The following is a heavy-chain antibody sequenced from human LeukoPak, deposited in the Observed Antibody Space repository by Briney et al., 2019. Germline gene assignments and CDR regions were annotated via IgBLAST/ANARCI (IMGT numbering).Heavy chain of an antibody. J-gene: IGHJ4*02. D-gene: IGHD4-23*01. CDR1: GGSISSYY. CDR2: IYYSGST. CDR3: ARIEDYGGNSVNY. Sequence: SETLSLTCTVSGGSISSYYWSWIRQPPGKGLEWIGCIYYSGSTNYNPSLKSRVTISVDTSKNQFSLKLSSVTAADTAVYYCARIEDYGGNSVNYWGQGTLVTVSS. V-gene: IGHV4-59*01.